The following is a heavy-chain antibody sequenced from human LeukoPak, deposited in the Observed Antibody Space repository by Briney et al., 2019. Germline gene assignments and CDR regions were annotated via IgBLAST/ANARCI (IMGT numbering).Heavy chain of an antibody. CDR2: IYTSGST. V-gene: IGHV4-61*02. CDR1: GGSIGSGSYY. D-gene: IGHD6-13*01. CDR3: ARHVAAAGPYPYAFEI. J-gene: IGHJ3*02. Sequence: SETLSLTCTVSGGSIGSGSYYWSWIRQPAGKGLEWIGRIYTSGSTNYNPSLKSRVTISVDTSKNQFSLRLRSVTAADTAVYYCARHVAAAGPYPYAFEIWGQGTVVTVSS.